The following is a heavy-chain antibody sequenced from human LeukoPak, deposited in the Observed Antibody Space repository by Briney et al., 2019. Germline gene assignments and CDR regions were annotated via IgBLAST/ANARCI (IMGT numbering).Heavy chain of an antibody. CDR1: GGSISSYY. D-gene: IGHD1-14*01. CDR2: IYYSGST. V-gene: IGHV4-59*01. Sequence: SETLSLTCTVSGGSISSYYWSLIRQPPGKGLEWIVYIYYSGSTNYNPSLKSRVTISVDTSKNQFSLKLSSVTAADTAVYYCARNPGDWFDPWGQGTLVTVSS. CDR3: ARNPGDWFDP. J-gene: IGHJ5*02.